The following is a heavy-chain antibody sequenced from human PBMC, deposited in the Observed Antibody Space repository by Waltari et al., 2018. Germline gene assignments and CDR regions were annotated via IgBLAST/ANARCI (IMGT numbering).Heavy chain of an antibody. CDR3: ATFGGNSNWFDP. J-gene: IGHJ5*02. V-gene: IGHV1-69*01. CDR1: GGAFSTYA. Sequence: QVQLVQSGAEVKNPGSTLKVSCKPSGGAFSTYAISWVRQAPGQGLEWMGIIPISGTADYSQKFQGRITITADESTSTAYMESSGLKSDDTAVYYCATFGGNSNWFDPWGQGTLVTVSS. CDR2: IIPISGTA. D-gene: IGHD1-7*01.